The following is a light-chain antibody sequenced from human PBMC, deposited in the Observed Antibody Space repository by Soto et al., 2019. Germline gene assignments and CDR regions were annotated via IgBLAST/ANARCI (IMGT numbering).Light chain of an antibody. CDR2: EVR. CDR3: RSYAGSDIFV. Sequence: QSALTQPPSASGSPGQSVTISCTGISSDVGGYNYVSWYQQHPGKAPKLIIYEVRERPSGVPDRFSGSKSGNTASLTVSGLQTEDEADYYCRSYAGSDIFVFGTGTKVTVL. V-gene: IGLV2-8*01. J-gene: IGLJ1*01. CDR1: SSDVGGYNY.